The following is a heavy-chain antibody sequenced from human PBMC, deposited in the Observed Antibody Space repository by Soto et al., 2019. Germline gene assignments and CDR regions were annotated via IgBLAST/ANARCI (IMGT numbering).Heavy chain of an antibody. CDR1: GGSFSGYY. CDR3: ARRGFRIPFDY. V-gene: IGHV4-34*01. J-gene: IGHJ4*02. CDR2: INHSGST. Sequence: QVQLQQWGAGLLKPSETLSLTCAVHGGSFSGYYWSWIRQPPGKGLEWIGEINHSGSTNYNPSLKSRVTISVDTSKNQFSLKLSSVTAADTAVYYCARRGFRIPFDYWGQGTLVTVSS.